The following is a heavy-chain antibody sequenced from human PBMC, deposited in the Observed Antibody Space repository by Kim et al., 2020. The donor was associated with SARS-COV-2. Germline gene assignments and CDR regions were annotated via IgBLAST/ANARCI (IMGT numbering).Heavy chain of an antibody. CDR2: INTNTGNP. V-gene: IGHV7-4-1*02. Sequence: ASVKVSCKASGYTFTSYAMNWVRQAPGQGLEWMGWINTNTGNPTYAQGFTGRFVFSLDTSVSTAYLQISSLKAEDTAVYYCARDPSIAARPGAFDIWGQGTMVTVSS. CDR3: ARDPSIAARPGAFDI. CDR1: GYTFTSYA. D-gene: IGHD6-6*01. J-gene: IGHJ3*02.